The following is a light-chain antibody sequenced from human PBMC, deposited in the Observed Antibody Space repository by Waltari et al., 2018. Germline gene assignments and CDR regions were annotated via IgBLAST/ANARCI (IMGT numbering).Light chain of an antibody. CDR2: SPS. J-gene: IGLJ3*02. V-gene: IGLV7-43*01. CDR1: TGAVTSGHY. Sequence: QTVVNQEPSLTVSPGGTITLTCASSTGAVTSGHYPNWFQQKPGQAPRALIYSPSNKRPWTPARLSGSLLGGKAALTLSGVQPEDEAEYYCLLYYGGLWVFGGGTKLTVL. CDR3: LLYYGGLWV.